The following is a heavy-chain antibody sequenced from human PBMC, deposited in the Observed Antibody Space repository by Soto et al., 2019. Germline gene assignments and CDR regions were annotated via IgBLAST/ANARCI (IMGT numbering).Heavy chain of an antibody. CDR1: GDTGNYRP. D-gene: IGHD2-21*01. J-gene: IGHJ6*03. CDR2: VIPRLDAS. Sequence: QVQLVQSGAEVKKPGSSVKISCTAAGDTGNYRPFTWVRRAPGQGLEWMGRVIPRLDASNYAEKFQDRVTITADKSTNTAYMELSGLKSEDSAIYYCASGKTQMTQDRMGFYSYMDVWGKGTTVTVSS. CDR3: ASGKTQMTQDRMGFYSYMDV. V-gene: IGHV1-69*08.